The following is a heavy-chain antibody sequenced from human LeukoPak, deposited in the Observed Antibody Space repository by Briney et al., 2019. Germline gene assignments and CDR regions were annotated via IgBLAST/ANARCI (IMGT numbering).Heavy chain of an antibody. Sequence: KPSETLSLTCSVSGGSIGSYYWSWFRQPPGKGLEYIGYIYYNGNTNYNPSLQSRVTISVDTSKNQFSLQLSSVTAADTAVYYCPRDPSSDGGYFDYWGQGILVTVSS. J-gene: IGHJ4*02. V-gene: IGHV4-59*01. D-gene: IGHD3-16*01. CDR1: GGSIGSYY. CDR2: IYYNGNT. CDR3: PRDPSSDGGYFDY.